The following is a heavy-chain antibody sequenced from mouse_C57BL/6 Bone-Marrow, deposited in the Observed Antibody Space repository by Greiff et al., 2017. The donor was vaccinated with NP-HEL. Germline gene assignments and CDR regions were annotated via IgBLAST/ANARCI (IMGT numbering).Heavy chain of an antibody. CDR3: ARWSNYDWYFDV. CDR1: GYTFTNYW. CDR2: IYPGGGYT. J-gene: IGHJ1*03. D-gene: IGHD2-5*01. Sequence: VMLVESGAELVRPGTSVKMSCKASGYTFTNYWIGWAKQRPGHGLEWIGDIYPGGGYTNYNEKFKGKATLTADKSSSTAYMQFSSLTSEDSAIYYCARWSNYDWYFDVWGTGTTVTVSS. V-gene: IGHV1-63*01.